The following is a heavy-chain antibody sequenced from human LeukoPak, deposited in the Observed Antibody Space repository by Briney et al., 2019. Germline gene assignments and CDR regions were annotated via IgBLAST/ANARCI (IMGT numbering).Heavy chain of an antibody. CDR3: ARSRLLNFDY. CDR1: GFTFSSYA. Sequence: QPGRSLRLSCAASGFTFSSYAMHWVRQAPGKGLEWVAVISYDGSNKYYADSVKGRFTISRDNSKNTLYLQMNSLRAEDTAVYYCARSRLLNFDYWGQGTLVTVSS. J-gene: IGHJ4*02. CDR2: ISYDGSNK. V-gene: IGHV3-30*04. D-gene: IGHD3-22*01.